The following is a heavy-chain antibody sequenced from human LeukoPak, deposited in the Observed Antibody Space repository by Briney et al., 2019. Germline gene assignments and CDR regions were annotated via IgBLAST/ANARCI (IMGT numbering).Heavy chain of an antibody. CDR1: GHSFTNYW. CDR3: ASPHSSGWYGGAFDI. J-gene: IGHJ3*02. CDR2: IYPADSDT. D-gene: IGHD6-19*01. V-gene: IGHV5-51*01. Sequence: GESLKISCKGSGHSFTNYWIGWVRQMPWKGLEWMGIIYPADSDTRYSPSFQGQVTISADKSTSTAYLQWSSLKASDTAMYYCASPHSSGWYGGAFDIWGQGTMVTVSS.